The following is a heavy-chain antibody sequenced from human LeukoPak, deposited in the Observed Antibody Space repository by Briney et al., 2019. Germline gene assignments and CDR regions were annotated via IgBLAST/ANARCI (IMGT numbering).Heavy chain of an antibody. J-gene: IGHJ6*02. D-gene: IGHD2-15*01. CDR2: IYYSGST. V-gene: IGHV4-31*03. CDR3: ARVTIASVAATHCYYGMDV. CDR1: GGSISSGGYY. Sequence: PSETLSLTCTVSGGSISSGGYYWSWIRQHPGKGLEWIGYIYYSGSTYYNPSLKSRVTISVDTSKNQFSLKLSSVTAADTAVYYCARVTIASVAATHCYYGMDVWGQGTTVTVSS.